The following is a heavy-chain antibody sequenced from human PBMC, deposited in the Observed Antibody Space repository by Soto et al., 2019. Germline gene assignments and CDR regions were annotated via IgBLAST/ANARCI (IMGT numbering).Heavy chain of an antibody. J-gene: IGHJ4*02. Sequence: QVQLLESGGGVVEPGRSRRLSCAAFGFTFSHNGMHWVRQAPGKGLEWVAVISYDGTNKYYADSVKGRFAISRDNSKNTLYLQMNSLTTDDTAVYYCAGLGASLYYFDYWGQGTLVTVSS. CDR2: ISYDGTNK. V-gene: IGHV3-30*03. CDR3: AGLGASLYYFDY. D-gene: IGHD1-26*01. CDR1: GFTFSHNG.